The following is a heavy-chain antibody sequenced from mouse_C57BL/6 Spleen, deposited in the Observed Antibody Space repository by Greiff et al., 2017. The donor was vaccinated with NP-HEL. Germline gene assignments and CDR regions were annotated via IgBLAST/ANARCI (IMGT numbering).Heavy chain of an antibody. D-gene: IGHD2-1*01. CDR3: ARSDGNLYAMDY. J-gene: IGHJ4*01. CDR1: GYTFTSYT. Sequence: VQLQESGAELARPGASVKMSCKASGYTFTSYTMHWVKQRPGQGLEWIGYINPSSGYTKYNQKFKDKATLTADKSSSTAYMQLSSLTSEDSAVYYCARSDGNLYAMDYWGQGTSVTVSS. V-gene: IGHV1-4*01. CDR2: INPSSGYT.